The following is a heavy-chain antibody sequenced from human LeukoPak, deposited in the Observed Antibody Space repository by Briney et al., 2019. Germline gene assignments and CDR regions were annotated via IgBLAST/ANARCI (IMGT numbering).Heavy chain of an antibody. V-gene: IGHV4-38-2*01. CDR2: IYHSGST. CDR1: GYSFSSGYY. D-gene: IGHD6-25*01. J-gene: IGHJ6*03. Sequence: SESLSLTCAVSGYSFSSGYYWGWIRQPTGKGLEWIGSIYHSGSTYYNPSLKSRVTISVDTSKNQFSLKLSSVSAADTAVYYCARHQRYYMDVWGKGTTVTVSS. CDR3: ARHQRYYMDV.